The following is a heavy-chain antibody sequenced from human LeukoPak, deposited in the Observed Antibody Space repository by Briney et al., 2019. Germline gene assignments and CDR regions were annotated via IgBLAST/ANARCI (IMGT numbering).Heavy chain of an antibody. D-gene: IGHD3-22*01. CDR1: GFTFSSHW. CDR2: IKKDGSEK. V-gene: IGHV3-7*01. Sequence: GGSLRLSCAASGFTFSSHWMSWVRQAPGKGLEWVANIKKDGSEKYYVDSVKGRFTISRDNAKTSLYLQMNSLRAEDTAVYYCAREDYYDSRVPSVDFDYWGQGTLVTVPS. J-gene: IGHJ4*02. CDR3: AREDYYDSRVPSVDFDY.